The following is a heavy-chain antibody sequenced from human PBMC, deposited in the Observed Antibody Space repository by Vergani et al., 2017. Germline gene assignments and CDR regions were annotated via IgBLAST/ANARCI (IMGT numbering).Heavy chain of an antibody. D-gene: IGHD6-13*01. J-gene: IGHJ6*03. CDR2: ISAYNGNT. V-gene: IGHV1-18*04. Sequence: QVQLVQSGAEVKKPGASVKVSCKASGYTFTSYGISWVRQAPGQGREWMGWISAYNGNTNYAQKLKGRVTMTTDTSTSTAYMELRSLSSDDTAVYYCARFAGLLTPTAAGTSYYYYYYMDVWGQGTTVTVSS. CDR3: ARFAGLLTPTAAGTSYYYYYYMDV. CDR1: GYTFTSYG.